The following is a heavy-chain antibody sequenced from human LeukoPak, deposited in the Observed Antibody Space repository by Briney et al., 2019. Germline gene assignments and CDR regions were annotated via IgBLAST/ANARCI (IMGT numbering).Heavy chain of an antibody. J-gene: IGHJ4*02. CDR1: GFTFSSYS. Sequence: GGSLRLSCAASGFTFSSYSMNWVRQAPGKGLEWVSAISSSSSYIYYADSVKSRFTISRDNAKNSLYLQMNSLRAEYTAVYYCVRSEQDYYASSGYYNWGQGTLVTVSS. CDR3: VRSEQDYYASSGYYN. V-gene: IGHV3-21*01. D-gene: IGHD3-22*01. CDR2: ISSSSSYI.